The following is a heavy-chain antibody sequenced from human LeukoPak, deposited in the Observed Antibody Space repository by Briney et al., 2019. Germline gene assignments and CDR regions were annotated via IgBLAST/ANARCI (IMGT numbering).Heavy chain of an antibody. Sequence: GESLKISCKGFGYSFTNYWIGWVRQMPGKGLERMGIIYPGDSDTRYSPSFQGQVTISADKSIGTAYLQWGSLKASDTAMYYCARRADSSAYYTYWGQGTLVTVFS. J-gene: IGHJ4*02. CDR2: IYPGDSDT. V-gene: IGHV5-51*01. CDR1: GYSFTNYW. CDR3: ARRADSSAYYTY. D-gene: IGHD3-22*01.